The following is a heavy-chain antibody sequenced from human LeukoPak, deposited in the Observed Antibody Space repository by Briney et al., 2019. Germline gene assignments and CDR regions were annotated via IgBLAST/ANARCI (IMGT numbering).Heavy chain of an antibody. J-gene: IGHJ4*02. CDR2: IYYSGST. CDR3: ARGPYYYDSSGYYPFDY. V-gene: IGHV4-59*01. Sequence: SETLSLTCTVSGGSISSYYWSWIRRPPGKGLEWIGYIYYSGSTNYNPSLKSRVTISVDTSKNQFSLKLSSVTAADTAVYYCARGPYYYDSSGYYPFDYWGQGTLVTVSS. CDR1: GGSISSYY. D-gene: IGHD3-22*01.